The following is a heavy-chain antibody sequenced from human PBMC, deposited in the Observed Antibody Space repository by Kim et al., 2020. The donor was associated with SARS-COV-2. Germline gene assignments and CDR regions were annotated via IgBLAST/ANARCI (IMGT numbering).Heavy chain of an antibody. J-gene: IGHJ4*02. CDR1: GGTFSSYA. CDR2: IIPIFGTA. V-gene: IGHV1-69*13. D-gene: IGHD3-22*01. Sequence: PVKVSCKASGGTFSSYAISWVRQAPGQGLEWMGGIIPIFGTANYAQKFQGRVTIAADESTSTAYMELSSLRSEDTAVYYCASMPYYDSSGYYRGGPNYWGQGTLVTVSS. CDR3: ASMPYYDSSGYYRGGPNY.